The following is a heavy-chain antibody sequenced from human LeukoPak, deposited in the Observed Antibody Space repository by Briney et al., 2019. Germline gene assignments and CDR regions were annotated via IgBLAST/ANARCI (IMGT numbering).Heavy chain of an antibody. CDR2: IYYSGST. D-gene: IGHD1/OR15-1a*01. Sequence: SETLSLTCTVSGGSISSYYWSWIRQPPGKGLEWIGYIYYSGSTNYNPSLKSRVTISVDTSKNQFSLKLSSVTAADTAIYYCARHKQAYYYYYVMDVWGQGTTVTVSS. V-gene: IGHV4-59*08. J-gene: IGHJ6*02. CDR1: GGSISSYY. CDR3: ARHKQAYYYYYVMDV.